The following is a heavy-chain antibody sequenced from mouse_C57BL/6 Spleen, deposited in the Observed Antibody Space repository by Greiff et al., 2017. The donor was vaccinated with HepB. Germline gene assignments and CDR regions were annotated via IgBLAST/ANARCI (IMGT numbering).Heavy chain of an antibody. V-gene: IGHV1-52*01. CDR3: ARDCDTEGYAMDY. Sequence: VQLQQSGAELVRPGSSVKLSCKASGYTFTSYWMHWVKQRPIQGLEWIGNIDPSDSDTHYNQKFKAKATLTVDRSSSTAYMQLSSLTSEDSAVLSCARDCDTEGYAMDYWGQGTTVTVSS. CDR2: IDPSDSDT. J-gene: IGHJ4*01. CDR1: GYTFTSYW.